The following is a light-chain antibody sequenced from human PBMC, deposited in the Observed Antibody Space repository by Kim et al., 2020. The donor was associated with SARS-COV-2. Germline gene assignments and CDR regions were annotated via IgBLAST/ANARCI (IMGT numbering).Light chain of an antibody. Sequence: SASVGDRVTITCRASQSISGWLAWYQHKPGRAPKLLIYEASNLETGVPSRFSGSGSGTEFTLTINSLQPDDFATYYCQQYDSYWTFGQGTKVDIK. V-gene: IGKV1-5*03. CDR2: EAS. J-gene: IGKJ1*01. CDR1: QSISGW. CDR3: QQYDSYWT.